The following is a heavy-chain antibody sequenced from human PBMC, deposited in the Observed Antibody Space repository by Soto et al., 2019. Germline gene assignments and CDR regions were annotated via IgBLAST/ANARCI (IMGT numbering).Heavy chain of an antibody. CDR2: IYTSGTT. CDR3: VRVRGTTIDY. V-gene: IGHV4-4*07. Sequence: SETLSLTCTVSGGSMSSNYWSWIRQSAGKGLEWIGRIYTSGTTNYNPSIKSRVTMSVDTSKNRFSLKLTSVTAADTAVYYCVRVRGTTIDYWGQGTLVTVSS. J-gene: IGHJ4*02. CDR1: GGSMSSNY. D-gene: IGHD1-26*01.